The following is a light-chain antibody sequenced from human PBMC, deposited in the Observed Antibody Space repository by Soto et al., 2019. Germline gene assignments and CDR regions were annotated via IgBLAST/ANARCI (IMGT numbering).Light chain of an antibody. CDR2: YDD. CDR3: AAWDDSLNGPV. CDR1: SSDIGNNA. Sequence: QSVLTQPPSVSEAPRXRXTISCSGSSSDIGNNAVNWYQQLPGKAPKLLIYYDDLLPSGVSDRFSGSKSGTSASLAISGLQSEDEADYYCAAWDDSLNGPVFGGGTKLTVL. J-gene: IGLJ2*01. V-gene: IGLV1-36*01.